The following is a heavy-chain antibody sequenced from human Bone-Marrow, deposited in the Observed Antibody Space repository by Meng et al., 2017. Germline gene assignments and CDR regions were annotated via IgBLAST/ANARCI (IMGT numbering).Heavy chain of an antibody. CDR2: IYYSGST. D-gene: IGHD3-10*01. CDR3: AREVSPYYYGSGSENWFDP. J-gene: IGHJ5*02. Sequence: QGQLQELGRGLVRPSETLSPSCTVSGGSVSSGSYYWSWIRQPPGKGLEWIGYIYYSGSTNYNPSLKSRVTISVDTSKNQFSLKLSSVTAADTAVYYCAREVSPYYYGSGSENWFDPWGQGTLVTVSS. CDR1: GGSVSSGSYY. V-gene: IGHV4-61*01.